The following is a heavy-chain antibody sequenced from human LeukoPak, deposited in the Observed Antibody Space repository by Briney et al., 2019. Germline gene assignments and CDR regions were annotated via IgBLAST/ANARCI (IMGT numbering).Heavy chain of an antibody. V-gene: IGHV1-2*02. D-gene: IGHD6-13*01. Sequence: ASVKVSCKASGYXFTGYYIHWVRQAPGQGLEWMGWINPNSGGTNYAQKFQGRVTMTRDTSISTAHLELSRLRSDDTAVYYCAREEQQLDYYYYGMDVWGQGTTVTVSS. CDR3: AREEQQLDYYYYGMDV. CDR1: GYXFTGYY. CDR2: INPNSGGT. J-gene: IGHJ6*02.